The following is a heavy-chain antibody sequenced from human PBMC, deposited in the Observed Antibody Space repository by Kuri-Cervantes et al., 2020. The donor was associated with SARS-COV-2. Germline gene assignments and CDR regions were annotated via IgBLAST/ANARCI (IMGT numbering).Heavy chain of an antibody. CDR3: ATGTTSGCYRRDFDF. J-gene: IGHJ4*02. CDR2: IKSKTDGGTT. D-gene: IGHD6-19*01. V-gene: IGHV3-15*01. CDR1: GFIFSNAW. Sequence: GGSLRLSCAASGFIFSNAWMSWVRQAPGKGLEWVGRIKSKTDGGTTDYAAPVKGRFTISRDDSKNTLYLQMNSLKTEVTAVYYCATGTTSGCYRRDFDFWGPGTLVTVSS.